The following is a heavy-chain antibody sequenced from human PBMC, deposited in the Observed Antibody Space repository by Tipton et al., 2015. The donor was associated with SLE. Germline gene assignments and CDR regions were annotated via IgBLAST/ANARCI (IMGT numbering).Heavy chain of an antibody. CDR3: ARQGTGFGSGRDDY. V-gene: IGHV4-39*01. J-gene: IGHJ4*02. D-gene: IGHD1-14*01. CDR2: IYYSGSP. CDR1: GGSIISSSHY. Sequence: TLSLTCTVSGGSIISSSHYWGWIRQPPGKGLEYIGIIYYSGSPYYNPSLKSRVTISVDTSKNQFSLSLYSVTVDDTAVYYCARQGTGFGSGRDDYWGQGILVTVSS.